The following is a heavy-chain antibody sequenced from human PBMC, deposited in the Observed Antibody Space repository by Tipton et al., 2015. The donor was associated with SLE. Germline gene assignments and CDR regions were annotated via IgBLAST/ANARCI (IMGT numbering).Heavy chain of an antibody. CDR2: IYYSGST. D-gene: IGHD3-3*01. J-gene: IGHJ2*01. V-gene: IGHV4-59*12. CDR3: ARDPYDFWSGYTSTYWYFDL. CDR1: GGSFSGYY. Sequence: TLSLTCAVYGGSFSGYYWSWIRQPPGKGLEWIGYIYYSGSTNYNPSLKSRVTISVDTSKNQFSLKLSSVTAADTAVYYCARDPYDFWSGYTSTYWYFDLWGRGTLVSVSS.